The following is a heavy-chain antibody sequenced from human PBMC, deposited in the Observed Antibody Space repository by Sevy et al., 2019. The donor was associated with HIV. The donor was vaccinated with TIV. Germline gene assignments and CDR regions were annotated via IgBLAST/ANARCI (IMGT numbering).Heavy chain of an antibody. D-gene: IGHD3-16*01. J-gene: IGHJ4*02. CDR3: VREGLGGFSYSLDC. V-gene: IGHV3-7*01. CDR2: MNQDGTER. CDR1: GFSFSTYW. Sequence: GGFLRLSCAASGFSFSTYWMIWVRQAPGKGLEWVATMNQDGTERDYVDSVKGRFTISRDNTKTSLFLQMNSLSAEDTGVYYCVREGLGGFSYSLDCWGQGTLVTVSS.